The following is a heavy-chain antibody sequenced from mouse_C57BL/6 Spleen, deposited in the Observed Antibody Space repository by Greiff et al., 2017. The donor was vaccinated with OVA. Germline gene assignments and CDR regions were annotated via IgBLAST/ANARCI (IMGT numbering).Heavy chain of an antibody. CDR1: GFTFSSYA. Sequence: DVKLVESGGGLVKPGGSLKLSCAASGFTFSSYAMSWVRQTPEKRLEWVATISDGGSYTYYPDNVKGRFTLSRDNAKNNLYLQMSHLKSEDTAMYYCARDPREAWFAYWGQGTLVTVSA. J-gene: IGHJ3*01. V-gene: IGHV5-4*01. CDR3: ARDPREAWFAY. CDR2: ISDGGSYT.